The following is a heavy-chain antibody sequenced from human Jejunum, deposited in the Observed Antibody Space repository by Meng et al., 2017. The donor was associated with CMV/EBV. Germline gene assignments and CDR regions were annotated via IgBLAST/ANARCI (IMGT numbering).Heavy chain of an antibody. V-gene: IGHV4-30-4*08. J-gene: IGHJ4*02. CDR1: GGSIGSGDYY. D-gene: IGHD3-3*01. Sequence: QVAVQESGPGLVKPSQPLSLTCSVSGGSIGSGDYYWSWIRQPPGKGLEWIGYIHDTGSTYYNPSLKSRVDISLGTSRNHFSLTLSSVTAEDTAVYFCARGSIFVSFDSWGQGTLVTVSS. CDR3: ARGSIFVSFDS. CDR2: IHDTGST.